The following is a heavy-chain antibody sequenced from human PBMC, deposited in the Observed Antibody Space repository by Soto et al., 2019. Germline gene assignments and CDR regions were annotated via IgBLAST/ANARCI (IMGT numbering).Heavy chain of an antibody. V-gene: IGHV4-4*02. Sequence: SETLSLTCAVSGGSISSSNWWSWVRQPPGKGLEWIGEIYHSGSTNYNPSLKSRVTISVDKSKNQFSLKLSSVTAADTAVYYCARIAAAGLAAEYFQRWGQGTLVTVSS. CDR3: ARIAAAGLAAEYFQR. CDR1: GGSISSSNW. J-gene: IGHJ1*01. CDR2: IYHSGST. D-gene: IGHD6-13*01.